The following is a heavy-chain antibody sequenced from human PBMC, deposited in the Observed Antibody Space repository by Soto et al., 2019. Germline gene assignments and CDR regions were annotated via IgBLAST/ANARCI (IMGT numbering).Heavy chain of an antibody. V-gene: IGHV4-59*01. Sequence: PSETLSLTCTVSGDSIRSSYWSWVRQPPGRGLEWIGYVYHTGTTNSNPSLKSRVTISADRSKNLFSLKLISVTPADTAVYFCARDMSGGSSWYEFDSWGPGTLVTVSS. J-gene: IGHJ4*02. CDR1: GDSIRSSY. CDR2: VYHTGTT. CDR3: ARDMSGGSSWYEFDS. D-gene: IGHD6-13*01.